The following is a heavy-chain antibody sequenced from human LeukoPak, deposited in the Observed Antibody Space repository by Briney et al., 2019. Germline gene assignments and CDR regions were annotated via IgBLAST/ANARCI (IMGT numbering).Heavy chain of an antibody. D-gene: IGHD1-14*01. CDR2: ISGRGGST. J-gene: IGHJ4*02. Sequence: GGSLRLSCTASGFTFSSYGMSWVRQAPGKGLEWVSAISGRGGSTYYADSVKGRFTISRDDSENTLYLQMNSLRAEDTAVYYCAKATGYLLWGQGTLVTVSS. V-gene: IGHV3-23*01. CDR3: AKATGYLL. CDR1: GFTFSSYG.